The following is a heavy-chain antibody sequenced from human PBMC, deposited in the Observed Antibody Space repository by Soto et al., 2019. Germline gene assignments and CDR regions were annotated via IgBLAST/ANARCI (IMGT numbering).Heavy chain of an antibody. D-gene: IGHD1-1*01. Sequence: SETKSLTCTVPGGYINIGTCYWCWIRKPPGKGLEWIGFIHYSGSTNYNPSLKSRVTMSVDTSKNQFSLKLTSVNAADTAVYYCTRGGGAYKNGHWGQGTLVTVSS. CDR2: IHYSGST. J-gene: IGHJ4*02. CDR1: GGYINIGTCY. CDR3: TRGGGAYKNGH. V-gene: IGHV4-61*01.